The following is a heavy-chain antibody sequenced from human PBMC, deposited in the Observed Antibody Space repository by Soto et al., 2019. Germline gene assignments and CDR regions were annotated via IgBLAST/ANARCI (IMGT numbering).Heavy chain of an antibody. V-gene: IGHV3-23*01. CDR2: ISGSGGST. D-gene: IGHD1-26*01. J-gene: IGHJ6*03. CDR3: AKGGGGYYYYYMDV. Sequence: EVQLLESGGGLVQPGGSLRLSCAASGFTFSSYAMSWVRQAPGKGLEWVSAISGSGGSTYYADSVKGRFTTSRDNSKNTLYLRTDSLRAEDRAVYYCAKGGGGYYYYYMDVWGKGTTVTVSS. CDR1: GFTFSSYA.